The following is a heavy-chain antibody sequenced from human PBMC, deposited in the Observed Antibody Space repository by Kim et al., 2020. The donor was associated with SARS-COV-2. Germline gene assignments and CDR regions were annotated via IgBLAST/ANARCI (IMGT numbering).Heavy chain of an antibody. Sequence: QKLQGRVTMTTDTSTSTAYMELRSLRSDDTAVYYCASHSSGYYLPDAFDIWGQGTMVTVSS. D-gene: IGHD3-22*01. V-gene: IGHV1-18*01. J-gene: IGHJ3*02. CDR3: ASHSSGYYLPDAFDI.